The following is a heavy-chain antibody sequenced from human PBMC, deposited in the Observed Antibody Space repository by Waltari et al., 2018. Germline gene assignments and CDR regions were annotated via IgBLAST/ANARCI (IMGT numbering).Heavy chain of an antibody. V-gene: IGHV3-7*01. CDR1: GSTFSSSV. CDR2: IREDGNEK. Sequence: EVQLVESGGGLVQPGGSLRLSCAGSGSTFSSSVMNWVRQAPGKGLEWVANIREDGNEKYYVDSVKGRFTISRDNAKNSLYLQMDSLRAEDTAVYYCAKDVYYFDYWGQGILVTVSS. CDR3: AKDVYYFDY. J-gene: IGHJ4*02.